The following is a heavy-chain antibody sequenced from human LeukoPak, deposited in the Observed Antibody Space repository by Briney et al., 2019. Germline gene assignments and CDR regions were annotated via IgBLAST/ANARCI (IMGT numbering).Heavy chain of an antibody. Sequence: GGSLRLSCAASGFTFSSYWMSWVRQAPGKGLEWVANIKPDGSEKYYVDSVGGRFTISRDNAKNSLYLQMNSLRVEDTAVYYCRYSSRGGFDYWGQGTLVTVSS. J-gene: IGHJ4*02. CDR3: RYSSRGGFDY. D-gene: IGHD6-13*01. V-gene: IGHV3-7*01. CDR2: IKPDGSEK. CDR1: GFTFSSYW.